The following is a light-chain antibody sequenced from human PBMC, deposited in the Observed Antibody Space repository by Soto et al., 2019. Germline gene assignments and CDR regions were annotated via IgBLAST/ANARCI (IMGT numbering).Light chain of an antibody. V-gene: IGKV3D-11*02. Sequence: EIVLTQSPATLSLSPGDRATLSCSASQSISTYVNWFQQKPGQPPRLLIYAASTRVTGIPARISGSGSGTAFSLTISSLEPEDSAVYYCQQNYNLQGTFCPGTKVEIK. J-gene: IGKJ1*01. CDR2: AAS. CDR3: QQNYNLQGT. CDR1: QSISTY.